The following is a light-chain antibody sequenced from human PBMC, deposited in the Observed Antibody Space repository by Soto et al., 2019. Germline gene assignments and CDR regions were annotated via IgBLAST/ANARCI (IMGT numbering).Light chain of an antibody. CDR1: QSINNNY. CDR3: QQYGGSPRK. CDR2: GAS. Sequence: EILLTQSPGTLSLSPGERATLSCRASQSINNNYLAWYQQKRGQAPRLLIYGASSRATGIPDRFSGSGSGTDFPLTSSRLEPEDFDVYYCQQYGGSPRKFGQGTKVEIK. J-gene: IGKJ1*01. V-gene: IGKV3-20*01.